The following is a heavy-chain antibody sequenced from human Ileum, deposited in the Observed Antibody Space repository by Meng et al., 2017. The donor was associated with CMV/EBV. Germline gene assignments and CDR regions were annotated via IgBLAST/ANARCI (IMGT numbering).Heavy chain of an antibody. Sequence: QGHFQPSRPELLKPSATLSHACSVSGVSISNYYWTWIRQPAGKGLEFIGRVSPGGIEYNPSLMSRVTMSLDTSRNQLSLNLNSVTAADTAVYYCARAAARGVPVDYWGQGILVTVSS. CDR1: GVSISNYY. V-gene: IGHV4-4*07. J-gene: IGHJ4*02. CDR3: ARAAARGVPVDY. CDR2: VSPGGI. D-gene: IGHD3-10*01.